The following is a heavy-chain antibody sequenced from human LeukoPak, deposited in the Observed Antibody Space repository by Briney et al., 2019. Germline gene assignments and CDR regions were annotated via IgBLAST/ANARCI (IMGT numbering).Heavy chain of an antibody. Sequence: SVKVSCKASGGTFSSYTISWVRQAPGQGLEWMGRIIPILGIANYAQKFQGRVTITADKSTSTAYMELSSLRSEDTAVYYCARDDQGYCSSTSCYLGHDAFDIWGQGTMVTVSS. CDR1: GGTFSSYT. J-gene: IGHJ3*02. D-gene: IGHD2-2*01. V-gene: IGHV1-69*04. CDR2: IIPILGIA. CDR3: ARDDQGYCSSTSCYLGHDAFDI.